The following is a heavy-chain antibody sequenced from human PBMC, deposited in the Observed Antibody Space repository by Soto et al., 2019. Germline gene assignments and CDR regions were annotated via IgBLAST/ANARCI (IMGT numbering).Heavy chain of an antibody. J-gene: IGHJ4*02. CDR3: ARTLRGRGVKYFHD. Sequence: QAQLQQSGPGLVKPSQTLSLSCAISGDSVSNNSVAWNWVRQSPSRGLEWLGRTYYRSKWHYDYAPSVRSRITINPDTSKNHFSLQLNSVSPEDAAVYYCARTLRGRGVKYFHDWGQGTLVTVSS. V-gene: IGHV6-1*01. CDR2: TYYRSKWHY. D-gene: IGHD3-10*01. CDR1: GDSVSNNSVA.